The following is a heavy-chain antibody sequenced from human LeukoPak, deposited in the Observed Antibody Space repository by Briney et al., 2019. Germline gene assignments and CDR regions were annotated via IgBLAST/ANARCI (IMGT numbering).Heavy chain of an antibody. V-gene: IGHV6-1*01. CDR3: TREINTGFDS. J-gene: IGHJ4*02. Sequence: SQSLSLTCAISGDSVSSIDAAWNWIRQSPSRGLEWLGRTYYRSKWYNDYALSMKSRITVNPDTSKNQFSLQLSSVTPEDTALYHCTREINTGFDSWGQGTQVTVSS. CDR2: TYYRSKWYN. D-gene: IGHD1-14*01. CDR1: GDSVSSIDAA.